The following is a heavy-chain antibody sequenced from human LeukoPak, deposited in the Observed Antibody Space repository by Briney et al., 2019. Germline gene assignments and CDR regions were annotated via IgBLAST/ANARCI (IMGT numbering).Heavy chain of an antibody. CDR2: ISRSGSNI. V-gene: IGHV3-48*03. CDR3: AREIKSFGYYDSSGYYRGSAFDI. Sequence: PGGSLRLSCAASGFTFSSYEMNWVRQAPGKGLEWVAYISRSGSNIYYAGSVKGRFTISRDNAKNSLYLQMSSLRAEDTAVYYCAREIKSFGYYDSSGYYRGSAFDIWGQGTMVTVSS. CDR1: GFTFSSYE. J-gene: IGHJ3*02. D-gene: IGHD3-22*01.